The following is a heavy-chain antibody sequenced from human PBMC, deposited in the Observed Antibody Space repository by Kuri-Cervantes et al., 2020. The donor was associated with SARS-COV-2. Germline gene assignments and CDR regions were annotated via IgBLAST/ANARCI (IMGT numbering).Heavy chain of an antibody. J-gene: IGHJ4*02. CDR1: GLTFSYYG. V-gene: IGHV3-30*02. CDR2: VRRDGSNY. Sequence: GGSLRLSCAASGLTFSYYGRHWVRQASGKGLEWVGFVRRDGSNYYYADSVKGRFTISRDNSKNSLYLEMNSLRPEDTAVYYCAKVETASLDSWGQGTQVTVSS. D-gene: IGHD3-3*01. CDR3: AKVETASLDS.